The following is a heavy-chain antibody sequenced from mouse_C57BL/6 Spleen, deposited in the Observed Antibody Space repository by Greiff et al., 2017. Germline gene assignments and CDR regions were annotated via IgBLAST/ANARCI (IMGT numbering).Heavy chain of an antibody. CDR3: ARNWDDYYAMDY. D-gene: IGHD4-1*01. CDR2: IRNKANGYTT. Sequence: EVKLVESGGGLVQPGGSLSLSCAASGFTFTDYYMSWVRQPPGKALEWLGFIRNKANGYTTEYSASVKGRFTISRDNSHSILYLQMNALRAENSATYYCARNWDDYYAMDYWGQGTSVTVSS. J-gene: IGHJ4*01. CDR1: GFTFTDYY. V-gene: IGHV7-3*01.